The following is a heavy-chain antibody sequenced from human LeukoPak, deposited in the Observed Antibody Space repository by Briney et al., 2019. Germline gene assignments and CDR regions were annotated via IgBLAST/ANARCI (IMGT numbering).Heavy chain of an antibody. CDR1: GFSFSSYS. Sequence: PGRSLSLSCAASGFSFSSYSMNWVRQAPGKGLEWVSSINNSSSYIYYADSVRGRFTISRDTTKNSLYMQMNSLRAEDTAVYYCARDMKPEGVYYDSSGYSSTWGHGNLGTVSS. V-gene: IGHV3-21*01. CDR3: ARDMKPEGVYYDSSGYSST. J-gene: IGHJ5*01. CDR2: INNSSSYI. D-gene: IGHD3-22*01.